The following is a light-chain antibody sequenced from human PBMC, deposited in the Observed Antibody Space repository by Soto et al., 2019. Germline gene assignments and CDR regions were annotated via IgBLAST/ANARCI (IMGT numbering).Light chain of an antibody. CDR1: SSDVGAYNY. V-gene: IGLV2-8*01. Sequence: QSVLTQPPSASGSPGQSVTISCTGASSDVGAYNYVSWYQQHPGKAPKLVIYEVNNRPSGVPDRFSGSKSGTTASLIVSGLQAEDEAYYYCTSYAGSDDLGVFGGGTHLTVL. CDR3: TSYAGSDDLGV. CDR2: EVN. J-gene: IGLJ3*02.